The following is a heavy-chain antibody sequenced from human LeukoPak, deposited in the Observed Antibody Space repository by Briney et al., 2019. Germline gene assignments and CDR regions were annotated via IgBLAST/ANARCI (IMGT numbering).Heavy chain of an antibody. D-gene: IGHD6-19*01. J-gene: IGHJ6*03. Sequence: GGSLRLSCAASGFTFSDYYMSWIRQAPGKGLEWVSYISSSGSTIYYADSVKGRFAISRDNAKNSLYLQMNSLRAEDTAVYYCARTRSGWLPRHYYYMDVWGKGTTVTISS. CDR1: GFTFSDYY. CDR3: ARTRSGWLPRHYYYMDV. CDR2: ISSSGSTI. V-gene: IGHV3-11*01.